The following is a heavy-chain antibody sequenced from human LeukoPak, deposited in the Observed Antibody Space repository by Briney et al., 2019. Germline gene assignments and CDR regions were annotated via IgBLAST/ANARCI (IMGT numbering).Heavy chain of an antibody. CDR2: ISGSGGST. D-gene: IGHD4-17*01. V-gene: IGHV3-23*01. Sequence: QPGGSLRLSCAASAFTFSSYVMSWVRQSPGKGLEWVSAISGSGGSTYYADSVKGRFTISRDNSKNTLYLQMNSLRADDTAVYYCAKAFGPNGDYHSFDYWGQGTLVTVSS. CDR3: AKAFGPNGDYHSFDY. CDR1: AFTFSSYV. J-gene: IGHJ4*02.